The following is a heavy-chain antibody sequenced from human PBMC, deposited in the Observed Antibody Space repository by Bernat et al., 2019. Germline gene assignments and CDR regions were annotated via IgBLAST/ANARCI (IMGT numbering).Heavy chain of an antibody. D-gene: IGHD1-26*01. CDR2: FDPEDGET. V-gene: IGHV1-24*01. J-gene: IGHJ4*02. Sequence: QVQLVQSGAEVKKPGASVKVSCKVSGYTLTELSMHWVRQAPGKGLEWMGGFDPEDGETIYAQKFQGRVTMTEDTSTDTAYMGLRSVRSEDTAVYYCATGVGVGATVYYFDYWGQGTLVTVSS. CDR3: ATGVGVGATVYYFDY. CDR1: GYTLTELS.